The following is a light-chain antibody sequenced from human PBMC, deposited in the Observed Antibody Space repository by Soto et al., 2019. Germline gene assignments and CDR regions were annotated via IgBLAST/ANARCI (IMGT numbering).Light chain of an antibody. CDR1: QGINNY. Sequence: DIQLTQSPSFLSASVGDRVTITCRASQGINNYLAWYQQIPGKAPKLLIYAASTLQRRAPSRFSGSGSGTDFTLTISSLQPEDFATYYCQQLNSYPYTFGQGTKLEIK. V-gene: IGKV1-9*01. CDR2: AAS. CDR3: QQLNSYPYT. J-gene: IGKJ2*01.